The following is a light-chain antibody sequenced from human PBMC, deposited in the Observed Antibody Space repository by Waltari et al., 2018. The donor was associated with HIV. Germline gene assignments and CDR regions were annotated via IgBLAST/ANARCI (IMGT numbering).Light chain of an antibody. V-gene: IGLV1-40*01. J-gene: IGLJ1*01. CDR1: SSNIGAGFD. Sequence: QSVLTQPPSVSGAPGQRVTISCTGSSSNIGAGFDVHWYQQLPGRAPKLLIYASTIRPSGGPARFSGSKSGTSASLAITGLQAEDDADYYCQSYDSSLSSYVFASGTRVTVL. CDR3: QSYDSSLSSYV. CDR2: AST.